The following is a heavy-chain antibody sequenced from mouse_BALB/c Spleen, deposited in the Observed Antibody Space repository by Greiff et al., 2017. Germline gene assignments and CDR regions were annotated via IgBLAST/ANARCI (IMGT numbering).Heavy chain of an antibody. CDR3: ARDQGVYGSSPWFAY. CDR1: GFSLTGYG. V-gene: IGHV2-6-7*01. CDR2: IWGDGST. Sequence: VQRVESGPGLVAPSQSLSITCTVSGFSLTGYGVNWVRQPPGKGLEWLGMIWGDGSTDYNSALKSRLSISKDNSKSQVFLKMNSLQTDDTARYYCARDQGVYGSSPWFAYWGQGTLVTVSA. D-gene: IGHD1-1*01. J-gene: IGHJ3*01.